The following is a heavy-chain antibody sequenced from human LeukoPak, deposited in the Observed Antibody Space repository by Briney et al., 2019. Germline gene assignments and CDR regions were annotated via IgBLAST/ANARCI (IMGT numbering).Heavy chain of an antibody. V-gene: IGHV3-7*01. J-gene: IGHJ4*02. CDR1: GFSFRDFW. CDR3: ARFGYSGWNLEY. D-gene: IGHD5-12*01. Sequence: GGPLRLSCAASGFSFRDFWMTWVRQAPGKGLEWVANINQGGSVKYYVDSVKGRFTISRDDAESSLYVQMNSLRDADTAVYYCARFGYSGWNLEYWGQGTLVTVSS. CDR2: INQGGSVK.